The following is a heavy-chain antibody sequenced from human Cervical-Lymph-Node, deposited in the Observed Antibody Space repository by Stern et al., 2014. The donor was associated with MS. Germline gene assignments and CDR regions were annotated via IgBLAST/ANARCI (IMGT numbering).Heavy chain of an antibody. Sequence: EVQLVESGGGLVQPGGSQRLSCVASGSTFSTSWMSWVRQAPGKGLEWVANIKRDGSETCYLDSVKGRFTISRDNAKSSLYLEMNSLRAEDTAVYYCTRFLQSGWSDLFDSWGRGTLVTVSS. J-gene: IGHJ5*01. D-gene: IGHD6-19*01. V-gene: IGHV3-7*01. CDR1: GSTFSTSW. CDR2: IKRDGSET. CDR3: TRFLQSGWSDLFDS.